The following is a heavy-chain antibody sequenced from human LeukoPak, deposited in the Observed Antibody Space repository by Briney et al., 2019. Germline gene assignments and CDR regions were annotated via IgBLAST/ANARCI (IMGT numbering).Heavy chain of an antibody. Sequence: SETLSLTCTVSGGSISSYYWSWIRRPAGKGLEWIGRIYSSGSTNYNPSLKSRVTMSVDTSKNQFSLKLTSVTAADTAIYYCARDSSSWRSFDCWGQGMLVTVSS. CDR2: IYSSGST. V-gene: IGHV4-4*07. J-gene: IGHJ4*02. D-gene: IGHD6-13*01. CDR1: GGSISSYY. CDR3: ARDSSSWRSFDC.